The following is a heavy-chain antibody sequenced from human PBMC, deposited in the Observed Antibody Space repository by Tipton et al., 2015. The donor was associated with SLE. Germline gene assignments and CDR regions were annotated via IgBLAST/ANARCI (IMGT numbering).Heavy chain of an antibody. CDR1: GLTFSDYS. Sequence: SLRLSCAASGLTFSDYSMHWVRQAPGKGLEWVALISYDGRKTSYADSVTGRCTISRDNSRNTLYLQMNSLRVEDTAVYYCVKDLWGIAGNYFDYWGQGTLVTVSS. J-gene: IGHJ4*02. D-gene: IGHD6-13*01. V-gene: IGHV3-30*04. CDR2: ISYDGRKT. CDR3: VKDLWGIAGNYFDY.